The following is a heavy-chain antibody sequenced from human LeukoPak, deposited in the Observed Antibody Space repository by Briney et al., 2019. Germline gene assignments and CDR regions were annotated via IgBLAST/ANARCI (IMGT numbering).Heavy chain of an antibody. CDR2: IWYDGSNK. J-gene: IGHJ4*02. D-gene: IGHD2-2*01. CDR1: GFIFSSYG. CDR3: AREGWGDCSSTSCPKNFDY. Sequence: GGSLRLSCAASGFIFSSYGMHWVRQAPGKGLEWVAVIWYDGSNKYFADSVKGRFTISRDNPKNTLYLQMNSLRAEDTAVYYCAREGWGDCSSTSCPKNFDYWGQGTLVTVSS. V-gene: IGHV3-33*01.